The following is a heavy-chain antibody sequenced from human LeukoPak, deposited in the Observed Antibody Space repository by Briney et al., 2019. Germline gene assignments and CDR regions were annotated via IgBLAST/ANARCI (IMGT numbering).Heavy chain of an antibody. J-gene: IGHJ4*02. V-gene: IGHV3-48*04. CDR3: ARDLSGTYYNYDY. CDR1: GFTFSSYA. Sequence: PGGSLRLSCAASGFTFSSYAMHWFRQAPGKGLEWVSYISSSGSTIYYADSLKGRFTISRDNAKNSLYLQMNSLRAEDTAVYYCARDLSGTYYNYDYWGQGTLVTVSS. CDR2: ISSSGSTI. D-gene: IGHD3-10*01.